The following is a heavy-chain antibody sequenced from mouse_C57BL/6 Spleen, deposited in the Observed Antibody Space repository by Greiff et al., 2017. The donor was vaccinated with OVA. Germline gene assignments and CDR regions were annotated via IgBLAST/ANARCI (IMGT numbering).Heavy chain of an antibody. CDR2: IWRGGST. D-gene: IGHD4-1*01. CDR1: GFSLTNYG. Sequence: QVQLKESGPGLVQPSQSLSITCTVSGFSLTNYGVHWVRQSPGKGLEWLGVIWRGGSTDSNAAFMSRLSITKDNSKSQVFFKMNSLQADDTAIYYCAKTLNWDVDWYFDVWGTGTTVTVSS. V-gene: IGHV2-5*01. J-gene: IGHJ1*03. CDR3: AKTLNWDVDWYFDV.